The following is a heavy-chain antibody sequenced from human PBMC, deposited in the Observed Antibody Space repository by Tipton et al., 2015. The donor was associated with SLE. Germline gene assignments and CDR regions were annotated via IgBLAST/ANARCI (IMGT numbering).Heavy chain of an antibody. D-gene: IGHD6-6*01. CDR3: ARGLLGMKAAQYYFDY. Sequence: VQLVQSGGGLVKPGGSLRLSCAASGFTFSSYSINWVRQAPGMGLEWVSSISSSSYYIYYADSVKGRFTISRDNAKKSLYLQMNSLRAEDTAVYCCARGLLGMKAAQYYFDYWGQGTLVTVSS. CDR1: GFTFSSYS. J-gene: IGHJ4*02. V-gene: IGHV3-21*03. CDR2: ISSSSYYI.